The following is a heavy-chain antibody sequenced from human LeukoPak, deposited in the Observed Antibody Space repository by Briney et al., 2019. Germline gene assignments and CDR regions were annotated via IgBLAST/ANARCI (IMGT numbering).Heavy chain of an antibody. CDR3: ARDLGIVYYYGMDV. V-gene: IGHV3-21*01. CDR2: INNSSRYI. D-gene: IGHD7-27*01. J-gene: IGHJ6*02. Sequence: GGSLRLSCAPSEFTYNNYTLNWVRQVPGKGLGWVSSINNSSRYISYADSVNGRFTISRDNAKNSLYLQMNSLRAEDTAVYYCARDLGIVYYYGMDVWGQGTTVIVSS. CDR1: EFTYNNYT.